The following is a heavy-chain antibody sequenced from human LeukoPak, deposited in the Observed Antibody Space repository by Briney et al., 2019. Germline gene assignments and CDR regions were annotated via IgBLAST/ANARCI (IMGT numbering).Heavy chain of an antibody. CDR1: GGSYSDYY. Sequence: PSETLSLTCVVYGGSYSDYYWSWIRQPPGKGLEWIGDINHSGITNYNPSLKSRVTISLDTSKNQFSLKLSSVTAADTAVYYCANSIDFDYGDYYFDYWGQGALVTISS. CDR3: ANSIDFDYGDYYFDY. CDR2: INHSGIT. J-gene: IGHJ4*02. V-gene: IGHV4-34*01. D-gene: IGHD4-17*01.